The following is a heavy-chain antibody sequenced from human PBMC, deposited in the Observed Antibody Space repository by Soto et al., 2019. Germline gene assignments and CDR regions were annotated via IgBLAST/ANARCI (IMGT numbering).Heavy chain of an antibody. V-gene: IGHV1-69*02. Sequence: SVKVSCKASGGTFSSYTISWVRQAPGQGLEWMGRIIPILGIANYAQKFQGRVTITADKSTSTAYMELSSLRSDDTAVYYCARVRQLVGYFYYYMDVWGKGTTVTVSS. CDR2: IIPILGIA. J-gene: IGHJ6*03. CDR3: ARVRQLVGYFYYYMDV. CDR1: GGTFSSYT. D-gene: IGHD6-6*01.